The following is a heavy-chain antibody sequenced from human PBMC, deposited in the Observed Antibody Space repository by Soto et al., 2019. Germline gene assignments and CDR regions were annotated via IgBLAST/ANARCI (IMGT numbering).Heavy chain of an antibody. CDR3: ARDIGRYSYALYYFDY. D-gene: IGHD5-18*01. V-gene: IGHV1-3*01. J-gene: IGHJ4*02. CDR1: GYTFTSYA. CDR2: INAGNGNT. Sequence: ASVKVSCKASGYTFTSYAMHWVRQAPGQRLEWMGWINAGNGNTKYSQKFQGRVTITRDTSASTAYMELSSLRSEDTAVYYCARDIGRYSYALYYFDYWGQGTLVTVSS.